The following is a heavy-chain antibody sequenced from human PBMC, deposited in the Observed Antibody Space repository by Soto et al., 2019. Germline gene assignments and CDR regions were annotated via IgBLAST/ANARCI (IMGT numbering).Heavy chain of an antibody. CDR2: ISGSTNYR. V-gene: IGHV3-11*05. D-gene: IGHD3-16*01. Sequence: GGSLRLSCAASGFTFTDYSMSWIRQAPGKGLEWVSYISGSTNYRNYADSVRGRFTISRDNANSSLHLQMNSLRAEDTAVYYCARASPQPEPYDFDYWGQGTLVTVSS. J-gene: IGHJ4*02. CDR3: ARASPQPEPYDFDY. CDR1: GFTFTDYS.